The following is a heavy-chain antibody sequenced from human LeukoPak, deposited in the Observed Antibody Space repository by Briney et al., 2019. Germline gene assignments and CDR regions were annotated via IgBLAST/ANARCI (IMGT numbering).Heavy chain of an antibody. CDR3: ARTFPRGYYDYVWGSYRYNGYFDY. CDR1: GGSFSGYY. Sequence: PSETLSLTCAVYGGSFSGYYWSWIRQPPGKGLEWIGEINHSGSTNYNPSLKSRVTISVDTSKNQFSLKLSSVTAAETAVYYCARTFPRGYYDYVWGSYRYNGYFDYWGQGTLVTVSS. J-gene: IGHJ4*02. V-gene: IGHV4-34*01. CDR2: INHSGST. D-gene: IGHD3-16*02.